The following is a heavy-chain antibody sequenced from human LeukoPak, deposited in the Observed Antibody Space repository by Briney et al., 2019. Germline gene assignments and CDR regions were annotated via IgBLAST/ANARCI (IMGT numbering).Heavy chain of an antibody. CDR1: GDSVSSNSVT. V-gene: IGHV6-1*01. D-gene: IGHD2-2*01. CDR3: ARRLTQYDCFDP. Sequence: SQTHSLTCAISGDSVSSNSVTWNWIRQSPSRGLEWLGRTYYRSTWYNDYAVSVRGRITVNPDTSKNQFSLHLNSVTPEDTAVYYCARRLTQYDCFDPWGQEILVTVSS. CDR2: TYYRSTWYN. J-gene: IGHJ5*02.